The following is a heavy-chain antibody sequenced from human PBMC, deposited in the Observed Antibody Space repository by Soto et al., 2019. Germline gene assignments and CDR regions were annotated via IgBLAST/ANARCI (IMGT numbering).Heavy chain of an antibody. J-gene: IGHJ4*02. D-gene: IGHD4-17*01. V-gene: IGHV4-34*01. CDR2: TNHSGST. Sequence: SETLSLTCAVYGGSFSGYYWSWIRQPPGKGLEWIGETNHSGSTNYNPSLKSRVTISVDTSKNQFSLKLSSVTAADTAVYYCARSYGPFDYWGQGTLVTVSS. CDR1: GGSFSGYY. CDR3: ARSYGPFDY.